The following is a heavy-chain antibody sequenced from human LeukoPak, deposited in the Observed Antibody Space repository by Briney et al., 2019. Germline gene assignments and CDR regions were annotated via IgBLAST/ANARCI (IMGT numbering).Heavy chain of an antibody. Sequence: GGSLRLSCAASGFTFNSYAMTWVRQAPGKGLEWVASINHNGNANYYVDSVKGRFTISRDNAKNSLYLQMNSLRAEDTAVYYCARDLDVVGATFMYYYYGMDVWGQGTTVTVSS. J-gene: IGHJ6*02. CDR1: GFTFNSYA. CDR3: ARDLDVVGATFMYYYYGMDV. D-gene: IGHD1-26*01. V-gene: IGHV3-7*03. CDR2: INHNGNAN.